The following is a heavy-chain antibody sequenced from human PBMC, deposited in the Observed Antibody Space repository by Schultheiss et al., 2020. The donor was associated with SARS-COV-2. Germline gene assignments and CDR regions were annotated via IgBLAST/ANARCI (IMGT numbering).Heavy chain of an antibody. J-gene: IGHJ4*02. Sequence: GGSLRLSCAASGFSFGSHWMTWVRQAPGKGLEWVANIKQDGSEKYYLDSVKGRFSISRDNAKNSLFLQMNSLGAEDTAVYYCAREEMNHIWGSYPNCWGQGTLVTVSS. CDR2: IKQDGSEK. CDR1: GFSFGSHW. D-gene: IGHD3-16*02. V-gene: IGHV3-7*03. CDR3: AREEMNHIWGSYPNC.